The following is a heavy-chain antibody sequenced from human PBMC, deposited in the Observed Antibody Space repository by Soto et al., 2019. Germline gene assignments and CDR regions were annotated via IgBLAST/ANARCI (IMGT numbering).Heavy chain of an antibody. CDR2: IRRKIDGATT. D-gene: IGHD2-21*02. CDR3: GSAGDGVLTEFYLAH. CDR1: GFAFSNAW. J-gene: IGHJ4*02. V-gene: IGHV3-15*01. Sequence: EVQMVESGGGLVKAGGSLRLSCAASGFAFSNAWMNWVRQAPGKGLEWVGRIRRKIDGATTDXAAPVKGRFTISRDDSXXXXYLRXTSLKSEDTGIYYCGSAGDGVLTEFYLAHWGQGILVTVSP.